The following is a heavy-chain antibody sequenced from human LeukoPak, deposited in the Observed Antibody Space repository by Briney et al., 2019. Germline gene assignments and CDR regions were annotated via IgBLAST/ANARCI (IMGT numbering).Heavy chain of an antibody. Sequence: GESLKIFRKGSGYSFTSYWIGLVRQMPGKGLEWMGIIYPGDSDTRYSPSFQGQVTTSADKSISTAYLQWSSLKASHTAMYYCARRGSYGFFDYWGQGTLVTVSS. CDR3: ARRGSYGFFDY. CDR1: GYSFTSYW. V-gene: IGHV5-51*01. D-gene: IGHD5-18*01. J-gene: IGHJ4*02. CDR2: IYPGDSDT.